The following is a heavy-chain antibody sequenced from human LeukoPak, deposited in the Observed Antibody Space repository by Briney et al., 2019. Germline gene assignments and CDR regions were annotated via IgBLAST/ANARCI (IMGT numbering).Heavy chain of an antibody. CDR1: GFTFSGSA. Sequence: PGGSLRLSCAGSGFTFSGSAMHWVPQASGRGLEWIGHIRTKANNYATAYTASVRGRFTISSDDSTNTAYLQMNSLKIEDSAIYYCTRLGEYASLSGDYWGQGTLVTVSS. V-gene: IGHV3-73*01. CDR3: TRLGEYASLSGDY. D-gene: IGHD2-2*01. J-gene: IGHJ4*02. CDR2: IRTKANNYAT.